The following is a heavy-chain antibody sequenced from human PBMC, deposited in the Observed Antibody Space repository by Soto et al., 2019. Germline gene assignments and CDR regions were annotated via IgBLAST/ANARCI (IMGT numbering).Heavy chain of an antibody. J-gene: IGHJ3*02. CDR1: GFTFSSYR. CDR3: ASAAPGPDDAAFDI. CDR2: IKHDGSEK. Sequence: GGSLRLSCAASGFTFSSYRMNWGRQAPGKGLEWVANIKHDGSEKYYVDSLKGRFTITRHNTKNSLYLQMNSLRAEDPDLYSCASAAPGPDDAAFDIWGQGTLVTVSS. D-gene: IGHD3-3*01. V-gene: IGHV3-7*01.